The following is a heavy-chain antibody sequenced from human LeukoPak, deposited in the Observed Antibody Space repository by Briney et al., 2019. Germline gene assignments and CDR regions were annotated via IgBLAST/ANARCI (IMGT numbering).Heavy chain of an antibody. V-gene: IGHV3-21*01. Sequence: GGSLRLSCAASGFTFSSYSMNWVRQAPGKGLEWVSSISSSSSYIYYADSVKGRFTISRDNAKNSLYLQMNSLSAEDTAVYYCARDSSSRTMMFAFDIWGQGTMVTVSS. CDR2: ISSSSSYI. J-gene: IGHJ3*02. CDR3: ARDSSSRTMMFAFDI. CDR1: GFTFSSYS. D-gene: IGHD3-22*01.